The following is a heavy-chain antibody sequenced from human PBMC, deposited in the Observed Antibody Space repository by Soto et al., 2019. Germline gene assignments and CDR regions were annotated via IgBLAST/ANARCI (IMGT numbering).Heavy chain of an antibody. V-gene: IGHV3-74*01. J-gene: IGHJ4*02. Sequence: EVALVESGGGLVQPGGSLRLSCASSDSTFTNYWMHWVRQAPGKGLVWVSRISSDGTDTAHADSVKGRFSISRDNAKNTLYLQMNSLRAEDTAVYYCAKSEKRTKSDFYWGQGTLVTVSS. CDR1: DSTFTNYW. CDR2: ISSDGTDT. D-gene: IGHD6-25*01. CDR3: AKSEKRTKSDFY.